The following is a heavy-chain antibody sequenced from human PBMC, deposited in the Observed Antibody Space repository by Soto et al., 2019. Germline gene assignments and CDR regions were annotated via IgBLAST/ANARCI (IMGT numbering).Heavy chain of an antibody. J-gene: IGHJ4*02. CDR3: AGGQVRDFFDY. CDR1: GFSVSSNY. CDR2: LYSGGYT. D-gene: IGHD3-10*01. V-gene: IGHV3-66*01. Sequence: PGGSLRLSCVASGFSVSSNYMSWVRQAPGKGLEWVSILYSGGYTYYADAVKGRFSISRDTSKNILYLQMNNMTVEDTAVYYCAGGQVRDFFDYWGQGTLVTVSS.